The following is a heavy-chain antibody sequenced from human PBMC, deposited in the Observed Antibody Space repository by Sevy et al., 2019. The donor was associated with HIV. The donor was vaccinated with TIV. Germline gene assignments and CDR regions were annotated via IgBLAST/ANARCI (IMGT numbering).Heavy chain of an antibody. J-gene: IGHJ4*02. D-gene: IGHD6-13*01. V-gene: IGHV3-30*03. Sequence: GGSLRLSCAASGFTFSSHGMHWVRRAPDKGPEWVAVLSYDGSYKAYGDSVKGRFTISRDDSKNTLYLLMNSLRPEDTAMYYCARDSGYSINWYPAYWGQGTLVTVSS. CDR2: LSYDGSYK. CDR3: ARDSGYSINWYPAY. CDR1: GFTFSSHG.